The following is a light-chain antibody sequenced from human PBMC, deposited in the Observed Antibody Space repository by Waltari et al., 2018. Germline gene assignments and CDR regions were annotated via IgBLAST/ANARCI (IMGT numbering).Light chain of an antibody. V-gene: IGKV3-11*01. J-gene: IGKJ4*01. CDR1: HSIGSY. CDR3: QQRSNWPLT. CDR2: DAF. Sequence: EIVLTQSPATLSLSLGERATLSCRASHSIGSYLAWYQQKPGQAPRLLIYDAFKRATGIPARFSGSASGTDFTLTISSLEPEDFAVYYCQQRSNWPLTFGGGTKVEI.